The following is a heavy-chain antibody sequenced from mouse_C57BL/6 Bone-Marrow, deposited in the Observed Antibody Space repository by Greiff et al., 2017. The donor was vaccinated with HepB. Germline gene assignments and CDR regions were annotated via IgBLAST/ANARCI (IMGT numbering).Heavy chain of an antibody. CDR3: ARGDYGSSYPYFDY. CDR1: GFTFSDYY. V-gene: IGHV5-16*01. J-gene: IGHJ2*01. CDR2: INYDGSST. D-gene: IGHD1-1*01. Sequence: EVNVVESEGGLVQPGSSMKLSCTASGFTFSDYYMAWVRQVPEKGLEWVANINYDGSSTYYLDPLKSRFIISRNNAKNILYLQMSSLKSEDTATYYCARGDYGSSYPYFDYWGQGTTLTVSS.